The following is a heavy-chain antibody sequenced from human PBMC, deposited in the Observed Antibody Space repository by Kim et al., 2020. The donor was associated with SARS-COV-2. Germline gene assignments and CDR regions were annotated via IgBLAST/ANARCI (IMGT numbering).Heavy chain of an antibody. D-gene: IGHD3-10*01. V-gene: IGHV4-34*01. CDR3: ASPEEYGYYYGSGRHPGLGY. CDR2: INHSGST. Sequence: SETLSLTCAVYGGSFSGYYWSWIRQPPGKGLEWIGEINHSGSTNYNPSLKSRVTISVATSKNQFSLKLSSVTAADTAVYYCASPEEYGYYYGSGRHPGLGYWGQGTLVTVSS. CDR1: GGSFSGYY. J-gene: IGHJ4*02.